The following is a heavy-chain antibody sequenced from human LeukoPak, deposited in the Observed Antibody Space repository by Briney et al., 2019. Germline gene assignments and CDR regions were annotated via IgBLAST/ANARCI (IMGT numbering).Heavy chain of an antibody. CDR1: GGSISSGDYY. D-gene: IGHD3-22*01. Sequence: SETLSLTCTVSGGSISSGDYYWSWIRQPPGKGLEGIGYIYYSGSTYYNPSLKSRVTISVDTSKNQFSLKLSSVTAADTAVYYCASSKYYYDSSGYYPNFDYWGQGTLVTVSS. J-gene: IGHJ4*02. V-gene: IGHV4-30-4*01. CDR2: IYYSGST. CDR3: ASSKYYYDSSGYYPNFDY.